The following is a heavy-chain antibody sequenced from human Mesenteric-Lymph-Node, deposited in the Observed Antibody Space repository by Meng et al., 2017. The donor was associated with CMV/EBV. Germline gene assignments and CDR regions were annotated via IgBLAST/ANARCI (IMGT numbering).Heavy chain of an antibody. J-gene: IGHJ6*02. V-gene: IGHV1-69*05. CDR3: ARSLVGTSGLGDCRRTTCRYSYYGMDV. CDR2: IIPLFGAT. CDR1: GVTFGSYG. D-gene: IGHD2-2*01. Sequence: SVKVSCKTSGVTFGSYGISWVRQAPGQGLEWMGGIIPLFGATNYAQKSQGRVTITMDKSTGTAYMELSSLRSEDTAVYYCARSLVGTSGLGDCRRTTCRYSYYGMDVWGQGTTVTVSS.